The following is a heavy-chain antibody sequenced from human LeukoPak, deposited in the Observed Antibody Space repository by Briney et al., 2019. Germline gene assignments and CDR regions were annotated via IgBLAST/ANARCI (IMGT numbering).Heavy chain of an antibody. CDR2: INHSGST. J-gene: IGHJ4*02. CDR3: ARGVAPAAPDFDY. Sequence: PSETLSLTCAVYGGSFSGYYWSWIRQPPGKGLEWIGEINHSGSTNYNPSLKSRVTISVDTSKNQFSLKLSSVTAADTAVYYCARGVAPAAPDFDYWGQGTLVTVSS. CDR1: GGSFSGYY. V-gene: IGHV4-34*01. D-gene: IGHD2-2*01.